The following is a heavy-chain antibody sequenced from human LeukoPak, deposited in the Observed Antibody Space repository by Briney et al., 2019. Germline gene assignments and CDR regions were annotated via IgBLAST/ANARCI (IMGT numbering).Heavy chain of an antibody. D-gene: IGHD3-3*01. J-gene: IGHJ4*02. CDR3: ARVSTIFGVVN. Sequence: SETLSLTCTISGDSISSSSYYWGWIRQPPGKGLEWIGSFYYSGSTYYNASLKSRVTISVDTSKNQFSLKLSSVTAADTAVYYCARVSTIFGVVNWGQGTLVTVSS. V-gene: IGHV4-39*07. CDR2: FYYSGST. CDR1: GDSISSSSYY.